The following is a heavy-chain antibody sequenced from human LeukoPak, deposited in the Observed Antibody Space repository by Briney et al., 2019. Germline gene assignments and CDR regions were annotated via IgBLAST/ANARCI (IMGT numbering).Heavy chain of an antibody. CDR1: GGTFSSYA. CDR2: ITPILGTA. V-gene: IGHV1-69*13. Sequence: SVRVSCKASGGTFSSYAISWVRQAPGQGLEWMGGITPILGTANSAQKFQGRLTITADESTSTAYMELSSLRSDDTAVFYCARATVTTGAGPGVVWGKGTTVIVSS. J-gene: IGHJ6*04. D-gene: IGHD4-11*01. CDR3: ARATVTTGAGPGVV.